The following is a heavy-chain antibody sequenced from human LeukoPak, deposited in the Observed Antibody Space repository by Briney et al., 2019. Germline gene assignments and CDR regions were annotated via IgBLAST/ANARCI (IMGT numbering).Heavy chain of an antibody. CDR3: AKAGSYYGVYYYYMDV. J-gene: IGHJ6*03. D-gene: IGHD1-26*01. Sequence: GGSLRLSCAASGFTFSDYYMSWIRQAPGKGLEWVAVISYDGSNKYYADSVKGRFTISRDNSKNTLYLQMNSLRAEDTAVYYCAKAGSYYGVYYYYMDVWGKGTTVTVSS. CDR1: GFTFSDYY. V-gene: IGHV3-30*18. CDR2: ISYDGSNK.